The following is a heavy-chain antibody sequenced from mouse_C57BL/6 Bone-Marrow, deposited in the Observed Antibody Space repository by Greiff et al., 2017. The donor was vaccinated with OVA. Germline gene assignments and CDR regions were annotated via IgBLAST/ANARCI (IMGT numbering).Heavy chain of an antibody. J-gene: IGHJ4*01. V-gene: IGHV1-55*01. CDR1: GYTFTSYW. CDR2: IYPGSGST. Sequence: VQLQQPGAELVKPGASVKMSCKASGYTFTSYWITWVKQRPGQGLEWIGDIYPGSGSTNYNEKFKSKATLTVDTSSSTAYMQLSSLTSEDSAVYYCARTAYPHYYAMDYWGQGTSVTVSS. D-gene: IGHD2-10*01. CDR3: ARTAYPHYYAMDY.